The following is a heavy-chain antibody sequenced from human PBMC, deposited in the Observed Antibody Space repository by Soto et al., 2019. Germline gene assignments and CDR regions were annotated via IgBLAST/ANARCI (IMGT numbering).Heavy chain of an antibody. CDR1: GDSVSSNSAA. Sequence: SQTLSLTCAISGDSVSSNSAAWNWIRQSPSRGLEWLGRTYYRSKWYNDYSVSVKSRITINPDTSKNQFSLQLNSVTPEDTAVYYCTRAKEYYSSSGLDVWGQGTTVTVSS. CDR2: TYYRSKWYN. J-gene: IGHJ6*02. D-gene: IGHD6-6*01. CDR3: TRAKEYYSSSGLDV. V-gene: IGHV6-1*01.